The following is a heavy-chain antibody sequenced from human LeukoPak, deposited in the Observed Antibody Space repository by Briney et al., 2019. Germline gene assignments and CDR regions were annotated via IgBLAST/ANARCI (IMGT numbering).Heavy chain of an antibody. J-gene: IGHJ3*02. CDR1: GGSISSYY. D-gene: IGHD3-16*02. Sequence: PSETLSLTCTVSGGSISSYYWSWIRQPPGKGLEWIGYIYYSGSTNYNPSLKSRVTISVDTSKNQFSLKLSSVTAADTAVYYCARGDYDYVWGSYRYGVLAFDIWGQGTMVTVSS. CDR3: ARGDYDYVWGSYRYGVLAFDI. V-gene: IGHV4-59*08. CDR2: IYYSGST.